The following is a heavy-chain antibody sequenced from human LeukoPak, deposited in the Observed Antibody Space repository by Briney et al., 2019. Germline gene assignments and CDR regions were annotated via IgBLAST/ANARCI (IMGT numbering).Heavy chain of an antibody. V-gene: IGHV4-59*01. J-gene: IGHJ4*02. D-gene: IGHD2-2*01. CDR2: IYSSGST. Sequence: SETLSLTCTVSGGSISNYYWSWIRQPPGKGLDWVGFIYSSGSTNYNPSLKSRVTMSVDTSKIQFSLNLNSVTAADTAVYYCARLYCTTTSCFYYWGQGTLVSVSS. CDR3: ARLYCTTTSCFYY. CDR1: GGSISNYY.